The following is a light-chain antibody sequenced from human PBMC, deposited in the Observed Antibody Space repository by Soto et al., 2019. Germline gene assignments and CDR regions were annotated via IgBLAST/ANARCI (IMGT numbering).Light chain of an antibody. V-gene: IGLV1-51*02. CDR1: SSNIGNNY. CDR2: ENN. J-gene: IGLJ1*01. Sequence: QSVLTQPPSGSAAPGQKVTISCSGSSSNIGNNYVSWYQQLPGTAPKLLIYENNKRPSGIPDRFSGSKSGTSATLGITGLQTGDEADYYCGTWDSSLSAAGVFGTGTKVTVL. CDR3: GTWDSSLSAAGV.